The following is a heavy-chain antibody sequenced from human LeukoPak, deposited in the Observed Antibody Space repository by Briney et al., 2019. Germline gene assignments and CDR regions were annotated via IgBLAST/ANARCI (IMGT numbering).Heavy chain of an antibody. Sequence: GASVKVSCKASGYTFTSYGISWVRQAPGQGLEWMGWISAYNGNTNYAPKLQGRVTMTKDTSTSTAYMELRSLRSDDTAVYYCAREVPTYYYDSTTPRYFDYWGQGTLVTVSS. CDR1: GYTFTSYG. CDR3: AREVPTYYYDSTTPRYFDY. D-gene: IGHD3-22*01. V-gene: IGHV1-18*01. CDR2: ISAYNGNT. J-gene: IGHJ4*02.